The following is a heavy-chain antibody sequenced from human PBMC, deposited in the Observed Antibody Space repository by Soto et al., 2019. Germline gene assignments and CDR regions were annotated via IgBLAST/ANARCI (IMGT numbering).Heavy chain of an antibody. CDR1: GASMNNYY. V-gene: IGHV4-59*01. CDR2: IFYSGSA. Sequence: PSETLSLTCTVSGASMNNYYGSWIRQPPGKGLEYIGYIFYSGSADYNPSLRSRVTMSVDTSNNQFSLELRSVTAADTAVYYCARSGHSFGGVIWGQGILVTVSS. J-gene: IGHJ4*02. D-gene: IGHD3-16*01. CDR3: ARSGHSFGGVI.